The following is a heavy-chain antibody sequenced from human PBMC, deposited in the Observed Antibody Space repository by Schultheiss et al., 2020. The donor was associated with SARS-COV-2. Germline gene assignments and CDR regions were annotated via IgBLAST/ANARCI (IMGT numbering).Heavy chain of an antibody. J-gene: IGHJ4*02. Sequence: SGPTLVKPTQTLTLTCTFSGFSLTTSVVGVGWIRQPPGKALEWLAHIFSNDEKSYSTSLKSRLTISKDTSKSQVVLTMTNMDPVDTATYYCARISSWTGNFDYWGQGTLVTVSS. CDR2: IFSNDEK. V-gene: IGHV2-26*01. CDR1: GFSLTTSVVG. D-gene: IGHD6-13*01. CDR3: ARISSWTGNFDY.